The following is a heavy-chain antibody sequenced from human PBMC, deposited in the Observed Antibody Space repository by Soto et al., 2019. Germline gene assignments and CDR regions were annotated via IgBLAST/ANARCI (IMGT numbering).Heavy chain of an antibody. Sequence: EVQLVESGGGLVQPGGSLRLSCAASGFTFSNAWMSWVRQAPGKGLEWVGRIKSKTEGWTPDYAAPVNGRFTISRDDSKNTLHLQMNSLKTEDTAVYYCTTLGVRGLINFWGQGTLVTVSS. V-gene: IGHV3-15*01. CDR1: GFTFSNAW. CDR3: TTLGVRGLINF. D-gene: IGHD3-10*01. CDR2: IKSKTEGWTP. J-gene: IGHJ4*02.